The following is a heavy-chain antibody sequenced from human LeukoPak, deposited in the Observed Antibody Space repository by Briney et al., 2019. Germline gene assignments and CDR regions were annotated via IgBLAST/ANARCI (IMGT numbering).Heavy chain of an antibody. V-gene: IGHV1-69*05. Sequence: GASVKVSCKASGGTFSSYAISWVRQAPGQGLEWMGGIIPIFGTANYAQKFQGRVTITTDESTSTAYMELSSLRSEDTAVYYCARGTYYYDSSGSSWFDPWAREPWSPSPQ. CDR1: GGTFSSYA. CDR3: ARGTYYYDSSGSSWFDP. D-gene: IGHD3-22*01. J-gene: IGHJ5*02. CDR2: IIPIFGTA.